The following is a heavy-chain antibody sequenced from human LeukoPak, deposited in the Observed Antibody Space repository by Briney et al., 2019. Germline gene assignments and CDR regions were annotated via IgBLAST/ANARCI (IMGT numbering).Heavy chain of an antibody. CDR2: IGSSSSYI. CDR1: GFTFSSYS. Sequence: PGGSLRLSCAASGFTFSSYSMNWVRQAPGKGLEWVSSIGSSSSYIYYADSVKGRFTISRDNAKNSLYLQMNSLRAEDTAVYYCARDGGGVVVVVAATTGTGMDVWGKGTTITVSS. J-gene: IGHJ6*04. CDR3: ARDGGGVVVVVAATTGTGMDV. D-gene: IGHD2-15*01. V-gene: IGHV3-21*01.